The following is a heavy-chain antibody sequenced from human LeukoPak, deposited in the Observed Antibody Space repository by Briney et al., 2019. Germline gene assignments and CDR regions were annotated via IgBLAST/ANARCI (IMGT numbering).Heavy chain of an antibody. CDR2: MNPNSGNT. J-gene: IGHJ4*02. V-gene: IGHV1-8*01. Sequence: ASVKVSCKASGYTFTSYDINCVRQATGQGPEWRGWMNPNSGNTGYAQKFQCRVTMTRNTSIITAYKDLRSLRSEDTAVYYCARGWTSYEADYWGQGTLVTVSS. D-gene: IGHD3-22*01. CDR3: ARGWTSYEADY. CDR1: GYTFTSYD.